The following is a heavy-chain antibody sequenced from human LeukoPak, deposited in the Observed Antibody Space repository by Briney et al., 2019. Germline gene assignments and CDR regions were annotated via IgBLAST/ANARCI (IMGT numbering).Heavy chain of an antibody. Sequence: GGGLRLSCAASRFTFNTYEMNWVRQAPAKRLEWVSWTNSSGTTKNYADSVKGRFTISRDNAKNSLYLQMNSLRAEDTAVCYCAREGTSNSFDIWGQGIMVTVSS. D-gene: IGHD1-1*01. CDR2: TNSSGTTK. J-gene: IGHJ3*02. CDR3: AREGTSNSFDI. V-gene: IGHV3-48*03. CDR1: RFTFNTYE.